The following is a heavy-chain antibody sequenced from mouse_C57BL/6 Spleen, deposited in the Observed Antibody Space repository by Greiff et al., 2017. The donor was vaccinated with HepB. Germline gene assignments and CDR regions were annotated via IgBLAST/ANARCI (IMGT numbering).Heavy chain of an antibody. CDR1: GYTFTSYW. CDR2: IYPGSGST. CDR3: ARRGILLRSPDY. V-gene: IGHV1-55*01. D-gene: IGHD1-1*01. Sequence: QVQLQQPGAELVKPGASVKMSCKASGYTFTSYWITWVKQRPGQGLEWIGDIYPGSGSTNYNEKFKSKATLTVDTSSSTAYMQLSSLTSEDSAVYYCARRGILLRSPDYWGQGTTLTVSS. J-gene: IGHJ2*01.